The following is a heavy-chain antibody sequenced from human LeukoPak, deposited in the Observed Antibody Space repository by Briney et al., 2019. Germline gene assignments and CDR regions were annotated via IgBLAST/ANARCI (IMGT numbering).Heavy chain of an antibody. J-gene: IGHJ4*02. CDR2: IYYSGSP. Sequence: SETLSLTCTVSGGSVSNNNYYWAWIRQPPGKGLECIGSIYYSGSPYYNPSLKSRVTISVDTSKNQFSLRLSSVTAADTAVYYCATWRTAKTGFDYWGQGTLVTVSS. V-gene: IGHV4-39*01. CDR1: GGSVSNNNYY. D-gene: IGHD1-1*01. CDR3: ATWRTAKTGFDY.